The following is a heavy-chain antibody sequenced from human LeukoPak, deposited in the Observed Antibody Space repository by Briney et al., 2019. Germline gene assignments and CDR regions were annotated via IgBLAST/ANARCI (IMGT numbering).Heavy chain of an antibody. CDR3: ARGKAYCSSTNCYRDYYYYYYMDV. V-gene: IGHV4-34*01. CDR2: INHSGST. Sequence: PSETLSLTCAVYGGSFSGYYWSWIRQPPGKGLEWIAEINHSGSTNYNPPLKSRVTISVDTSKTQVSLKLRSVTAADTAVYYCARGKAYCSSTNCYRDYYYYYYMDVWGKGTTVTVSS. J-gene: IGHJ6*03. CDR1: GGSFSGYY. D-gene: IGHD2-2*02.